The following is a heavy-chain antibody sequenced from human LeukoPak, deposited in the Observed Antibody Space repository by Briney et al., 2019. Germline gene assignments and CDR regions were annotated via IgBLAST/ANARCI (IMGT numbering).Heavy chain of an antibody. V-gene: IGHV1-18*01. Sequence: ASVKVSCKASGYTFTSYGISWVRQARGQGLEWMGWISAYNGNTNYVEKFPGRVTMTTDTSTSTAYRELRSLRSDDTAVYYCARDAADTVRGGDYWGQGTLVTVSS. CDR2: ISAYNGNT. CDR1: GYTFTSYG. D-gene: IGHD5-18*01. J-gene: IGHJ4*02. CDR3: ARDAADTVRGGDY.